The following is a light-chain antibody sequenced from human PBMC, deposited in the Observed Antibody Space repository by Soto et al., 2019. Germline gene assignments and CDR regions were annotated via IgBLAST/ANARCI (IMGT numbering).Light chain of an antibody. V-gene: IGKV1-5*03. J-gene: IGKJ1*01. Sequence: DIQMTQSPSTLSASVGDRVTITCRASQSIDTWLAWYQQKPGKAHNLLIYKASRLESGVSSRFSGSGSGTEFTLTIRSLQPEDFGTYYCQEYRNDYGTFGQGTKVDIK. CDR3: QEYRNDYGT. CDR2: KAS. CDR1: QSIDTW.